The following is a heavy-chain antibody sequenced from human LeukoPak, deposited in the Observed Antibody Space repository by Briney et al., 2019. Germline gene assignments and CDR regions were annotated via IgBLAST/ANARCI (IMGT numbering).Heavy chain of an antibody. CDR3: AKGPIAVAGAGY. CDR2: ISGSGGST. CDR1: GFTFSTYA. J-gene: IGHJ4*02. Sequence: GGSLRLSCAAPGFTFSTYAMSWVRQAPGKGLEWVSAISGSGGSTYYADSVKGRFTISRDNSKNTLYLQMNSLRAEDTAVYYCAKGPIAVAGAGYWGQGTLVTVSS. V-gene: IGHV3-23*01. D-gene: IGHD6-19*01.